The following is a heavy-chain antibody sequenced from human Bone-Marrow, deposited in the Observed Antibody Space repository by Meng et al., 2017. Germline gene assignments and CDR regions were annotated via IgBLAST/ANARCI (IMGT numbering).Heavy chain of an antibody. CDR2: IIPIFGTA. V-gene: IGHV1-69*05. CDR1: GYTFTSYD. J-gene: IGHJ1*01. Sequence: SVKVSCKASGYTFTSYDINWVRQATGQGLEWMGGIIPIFGTANYAQKFQGRVTITRDTSASTAYMELSSLRSEDTAVYYCARGPSPPKGSSWYLGYFQHWGQGTLVTVSS. CDR3: ARGPSPPKGSSWYLGYFQH. D-gene: IGHD6-13*01.